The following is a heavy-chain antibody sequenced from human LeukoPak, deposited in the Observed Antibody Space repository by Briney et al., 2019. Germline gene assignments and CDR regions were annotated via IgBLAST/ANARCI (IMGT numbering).Heavy chain of an antibody. CDR1: GGSFSGYS. CDR2: IYHSGST. Sequence: SETLSLTCAVYGGSFSGYSWSWIRQPPGKGLEWIGYIYHSGSTYYNPSLKSRVTISVDRSKNQFSLKLSSVTAADTAVYYCARGYGSGSYYFDYWGQGTLVTVSS. J-gene: IGHJ4*02. V-gene: IGHV4-30-2*01. CDR3: ARGYGSGSYYFDY. D-gene: IGHD3-10*01.